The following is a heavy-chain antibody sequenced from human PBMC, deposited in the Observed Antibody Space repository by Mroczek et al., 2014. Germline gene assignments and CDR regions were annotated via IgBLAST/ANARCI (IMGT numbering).Heavy chain of an antibody. CDR3: ARDVREVVATHLRHGGHPPEY. D-gene: IGHD5-12*01. Sequence: QVQLVQSGGGVVQPGRSLRLSCAASGFTFSSYGMHWVRQAPGKGLEWVAVIWYDGSNKYYADSVKGRFTISRDNSKNTLYLQMNSLRAEDTAVYYCARDVREVVATHLRHGGHPPEYWGQGTPGH. J-gene: IGHJ4*02. V-gene: IGHV3-33*01. CDR1: GFTFSSYG. CDR2: IWYDGSNK.